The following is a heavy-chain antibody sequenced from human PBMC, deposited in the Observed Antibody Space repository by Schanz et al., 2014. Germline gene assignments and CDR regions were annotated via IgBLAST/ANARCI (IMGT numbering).Heavy chain of an antibody. CDR1: GFTVSANY. CDR2: IDYAGST. V-gene: IGHV3-66*01. D-gene: IGHD6-19*01. J-gene: IGHJ4*02. Sequence: EVQLVESGGGVVRPGGSLRLSCAVSGFTVSANYMIWVRQPPGKGLEWVSLIDYAGSTNYADSVKGRFIVSRDNSKNTLYLEMNRLRVDDTAVYYCAKDHPSSGWPAFDVWGQGTQVTVSS. CDR3: AKDHPSSGWPAFDV.